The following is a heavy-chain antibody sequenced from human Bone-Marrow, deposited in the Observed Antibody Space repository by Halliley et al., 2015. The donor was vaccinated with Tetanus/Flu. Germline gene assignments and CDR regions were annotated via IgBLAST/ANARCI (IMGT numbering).Heavy chain of an antibody. V-gene: IGHV3-33*01. CDR2: IWYDGSNT. D-gene: IGHD6-19*01. CDR1: GFTFRNYG. CDR3: TRDVSSRYFDL. J-gene: IGHJ2*01. Sequence: VQLVQSGGGVVQPGRSLRLSCAASGFTFRNYGMHWVRQAPGKGLEWVALIWYDGSNTYYADSVKGRLTVSRDNSKNTLYFQLDSLRAEDTATYFCTRDVSSRYFDLWGRGTLVTVSS.